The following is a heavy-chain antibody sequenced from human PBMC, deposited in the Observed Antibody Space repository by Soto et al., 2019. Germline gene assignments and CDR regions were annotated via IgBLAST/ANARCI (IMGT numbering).Heavy chain of an antibody. V-gene: IGHV1-69*13. D-gene: IGHD1-26*01. CDR2: IIPIFGTA. J-gene: IGHJ6*02. CDR1: GGTFSSYA. CDR3: ARALGATTDYYYYGMDV. Sequence: RASVKVSCKASGGTFSSYAISWVRQAPGQGLEWMGGIIPIFGTANYAQKFQGRVTITADESTSTAYMELSSLRSEDTAVYYCARALGATTDYYYYGMDVWGQGTTVTVSS.